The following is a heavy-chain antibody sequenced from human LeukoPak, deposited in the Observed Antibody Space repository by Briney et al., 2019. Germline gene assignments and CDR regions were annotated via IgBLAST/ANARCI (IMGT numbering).Heavy chain of an antibody. D-gene: IGHD3-3*01. J-gene: IGHJ6*02. CDR2: INPNSGGT. Sequence: ASVKVSCKASGYTFTGYYMHWVRQAPGQGLEWMGWINPNSGGTNYAQKFQGWVTMTRDTSISTAYMELSRLRSDDTAVYYCARARPRSTIFGVVSPYGMDVWGQGTTVTVSS. CDR3: ARARPRSTIFGVVSPYGMDV. V-gene: IGHV1-2*04. CDR1: GYTFTGYY.